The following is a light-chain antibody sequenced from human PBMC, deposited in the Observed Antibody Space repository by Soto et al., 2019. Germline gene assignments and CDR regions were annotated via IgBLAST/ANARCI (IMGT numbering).Light chain of an antibody. V-gene: IGKV3-20*01. CDR3: QQYGSSPWT. J-gene: IGKJ1*01. Sequence: EIVLTQSPGTLSLSPGERASLSCRASQSVTSSYLAWYQQKPGQAPRLLIYVASNRATGIPDRFSGSGSGTDFTLTINRLEPEEFAVYYCQQYGSSPWTFGQGTKVEIK. CDR1: QSVTSSY. CDR2: VAS.